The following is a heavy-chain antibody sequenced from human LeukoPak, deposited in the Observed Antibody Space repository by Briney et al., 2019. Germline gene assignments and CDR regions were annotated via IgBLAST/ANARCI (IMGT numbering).Heavy chain of an antibody. CDR1: GFTFSSYA. CDR3: AKIGDGTFDI. J-gene: IGHJ3*02. D-gene: IGHD3-10*01. V-gene: IGHV3-23*01. CDR2: ISGSGGSA. Sequence: GGSLRLSCAASGFTFSSYAMSGVRQAPGKGLEWVSAISGSGGSAYYADSVKGRFTISRDNSKNTLYLQMNSLRAEDTAVYYCAKIGDGTFDIWGQGTMVTVSS.